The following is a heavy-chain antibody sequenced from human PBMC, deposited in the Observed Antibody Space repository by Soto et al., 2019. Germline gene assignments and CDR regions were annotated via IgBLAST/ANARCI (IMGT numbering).Heavy chain of an antibody. Sequence: SETLSLTCTVSGDSISCSYWSWIRQSPGKGLEWIGYIYYSGSTNYNPSLKSRVTISINTSKKQFSLKLSSVTAADTAVYYCARDHSSDWEFDYWGQGTLVTVSS. V-gene: IGHV4-59*12. CDR3: ARDHSSDWEFDY. CDR1: GDSISCSY. CDR2: IYYSGST. J-gene: IGHJ4*02. D-gene: IGHD6-19*01.